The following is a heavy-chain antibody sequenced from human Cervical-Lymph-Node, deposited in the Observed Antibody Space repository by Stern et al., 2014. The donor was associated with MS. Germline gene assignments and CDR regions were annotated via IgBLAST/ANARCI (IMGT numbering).Heavy chain of an antibody. D-gene: IGHD6-13*01. J-gene: IGHJ6*02. V-gene: IGHV1-8*01. CDR3: ASAAAAGIIYYYYGMDV. CDR2: MNPNSGNT. Sequence: MQLVESGAEVKKPGASVKVSCKASGYTFTSYDINWVRQATGQGLEWMGWMNPNSGNTGYAQKFQGRVTMTRNTSISTAYMELSSLRSEDTAVYYCASAAAAGIIYYYYGMDVWGQGTTVTVSS. CDR1: GYTFTSYD.